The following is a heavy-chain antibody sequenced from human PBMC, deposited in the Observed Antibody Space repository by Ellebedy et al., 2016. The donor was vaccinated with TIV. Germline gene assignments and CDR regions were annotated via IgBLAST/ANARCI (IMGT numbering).Heavy chain of an antibody. CDR3: ARPYYDFWSGYYTNAHFDY. CDR2: INPNSGGT. V-gene: IGHV1-2*02. CDR1: GYTFTGYY. D-gene: IGHD3-3*01. Sequence: ASVKVSCKASGYTFTGYYMHWVRQAPGQGLEWMGWINPNSGGTNYAQKLQGRVTMTTDTSTSTAYMELRSLRSDDTAVYYCARPYYDFWSGYYTNAHFDYWGQGTLVTVSS. J-gene: IGHJ4*02.